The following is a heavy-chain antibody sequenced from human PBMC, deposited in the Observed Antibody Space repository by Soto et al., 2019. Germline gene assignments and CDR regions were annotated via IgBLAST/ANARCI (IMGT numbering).Heavy chain of an antibody. Sequence: QVQLVESGGGVVQPGRSLRLSCAASGFTFSSYAMHWVRQAPGKGLEWVAVISYDGSNKYYADSVKGRFTISRDNSKNTLYLQMNSLRAEDTAVYYCARDLTSYYYGSGTFGIDVWGQGTTVTVSS. CDR3: ARDLTSYYYGSGTFGIDV. D-gene: IGHD3-10*01. V-gene: IGHV3-30-3*01. CDR1: GFTFSSYA. CDR2: ISYDGSNK. J-gene: IGHJ6*02.